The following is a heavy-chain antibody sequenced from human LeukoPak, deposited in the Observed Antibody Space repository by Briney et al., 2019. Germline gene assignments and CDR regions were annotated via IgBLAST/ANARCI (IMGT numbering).Heavy chain of an antibody. J-gene: IGHJ4*02. D-gene: IGHD1-26*01. CDR1: GFTFSSYS. CDR3: ARVGRGELQIDY. CDR2: ISSSSSYI. V-gene: IGHV3-21*01. Sequence: GGSLRLSCAASGFTFSSYSMNWVRQAPGKGLEWVSSISSSSSYIYYADSVKGRFTISRDNAKNSLYLQMNSLRAEDTAVYYCARVGRGELQIDYWGQGTLVTVSS.